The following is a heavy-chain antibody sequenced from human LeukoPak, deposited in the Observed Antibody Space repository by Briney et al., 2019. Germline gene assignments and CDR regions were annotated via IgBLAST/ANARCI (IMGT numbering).Heavy chain of an antibody. Sequence: SQTLSLTCTVSGGSISSGSYYWSWIRQPAGKGLEWIGRIYTSGSTNYNPSLKSRVTISVDTSKNQFSLKLSPVTAADTAVYYCAREKDSSSWYRGLSDWGQGTLVTVSS. V-gene: IGHV4-61*02. CDR2: IYTSGST. CDR1: GGSISSGSYY. CDR3: AREKDSSSWYRGLSD. J-gene: IGHJ4*02. D-gene: IGHD6-13*01.